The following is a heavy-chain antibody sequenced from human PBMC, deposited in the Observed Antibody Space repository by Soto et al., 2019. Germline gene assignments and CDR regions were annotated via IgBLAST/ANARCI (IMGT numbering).Heavy chain of an antibody. CDR2: TRNRANSYTT. CDR3: ARGYFDGSGYYHDY. D-gene: IGHD3-22*01. V-gene: IGHV3-72*01. Sequence: GGSRRLSCAASGFTFSDHYMDWVRQGPGKGLEWVGRTRNRANSYTTDYAASVKGRFTISRDDSKNSLYLQMNSLKTEDTAVYYCARGYFDGSGYYHDYWGQGTLVTVSS. J-gene: IGHJ4*02. CDR1: GFTFSDHY.